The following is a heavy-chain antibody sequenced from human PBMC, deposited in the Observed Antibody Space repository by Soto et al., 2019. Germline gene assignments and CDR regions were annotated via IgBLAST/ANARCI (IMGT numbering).Heavy chain of an antibody. CDR3: ARVVGDYGDYVFLFDY. CDR2: IYYSGST. D-gene: IGHD4-17*01. Sequence: SETLSLTCTVSGGSISSYYWSWIRQPPGKGLEWIGYIYYSGSTNYNPSLKSRVTISVDTSKNQFSLKLSSVTAADTAVYYCARVVGDYGDYVFLFDYWGQGTLVNVSS. V-gene: IGHV4-59*01. J-gene: IGHJ4*02. CDR1: GGSISSYY.